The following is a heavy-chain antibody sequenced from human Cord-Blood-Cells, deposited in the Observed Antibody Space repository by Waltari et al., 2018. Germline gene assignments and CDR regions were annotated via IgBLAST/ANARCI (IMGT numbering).Heavy chain of an antibody. Sequence: EVQLLASGGGLVQLGGSVRLSCAASGSPFSSYSLSWARQAPGKGLEWVSAISGSGGSTYYADSVKGRFTISRDNSKNTLYLQMNSLRAEDTAVYYCAKLQNWNWFDPWGQGTLVTVSS. J-gene: IGHJ5*02. D-gene: IGHD1-1*01. CDR1: GSPFSSYS. CDR3: AKLQNWNWFDP. V-gene: IGHV3-23*01. CDR2: ISGSGGST.